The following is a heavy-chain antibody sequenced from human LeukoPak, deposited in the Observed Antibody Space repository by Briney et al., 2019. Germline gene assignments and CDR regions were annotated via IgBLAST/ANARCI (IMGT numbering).Heavy chain of an antibody. Sequence: SETLSLTCAVYGGSFSGYYWSWIRQPPGKGLEWIGEINHSGSTNYNPSLKSRVTISVDTSKNQFSLKLSSVTAADTAVYYCARGAGYYGSTGIILLYFDYWGQGTLVTVSS. CDR1: GGSFSGYY. CDR3: ARGAGYYGSTGIILLYFDY. CDR2: INHSGST. V-gene: IGHV4-34*01. D-gene: IGHD3-10*01. J-gene: IGHJ4*02.